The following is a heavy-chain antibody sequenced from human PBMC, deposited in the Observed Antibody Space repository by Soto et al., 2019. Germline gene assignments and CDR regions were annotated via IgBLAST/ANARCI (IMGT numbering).Heavy chain of an antibody. CDR1: GFTFTSSA. Sequence: QMQLVQSGPEVKKPGTSVKVSCKASGFTFTSSAVQWVRQARGQRLEWIGWIVVGSGNTNYAQKFQERGTITRDMSTSTAYMELSSLRSEDTAVYYCAAVIYYDSSGEYFDYWGQGTLVTVSS. V-gene: IGHV1-58*01. CDR2: IVVGSGNT. D-gene: IGHD3-22*01. CDR3: AAVIYYDSSGEYFDY. J-gene: IGHJ4*02.